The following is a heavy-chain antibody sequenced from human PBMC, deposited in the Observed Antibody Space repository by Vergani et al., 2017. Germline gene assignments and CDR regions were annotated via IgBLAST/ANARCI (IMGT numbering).Heavy chain of an antibody. Sequence: QVQLQESGSGLVKPSQTLSLTCAVSGGSISSGGYSWSWIRQPPGKGLEWIGYIYHSGSTYYNPSLKSRVTISVDRSKNQFSLKLSSVTAADTAVYYCARLRYDSSGYYYANYFDYWGQGTLVTVSS. CDR1: GGSISSGGYS. CDR3: ARLRYDSSGYYYANYFDY. J-gene: IGHJ4*02. D-gene: IGHD3-22*01. CDR2: IYHSGST. V-gene: IGHV4-30-2*01.